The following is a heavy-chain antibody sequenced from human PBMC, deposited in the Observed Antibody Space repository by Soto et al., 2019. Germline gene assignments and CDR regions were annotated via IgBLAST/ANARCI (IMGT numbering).Heavy chain of an antibody. D-gene: IGHD3-10*01. CDR2: IIPIFGTA. CDR1: GGTFSSYA. Sequence: QVQLVQSGAEVKKPGSLVKVSCKASGGTFSSYAISWVRQAPGQGLEWMGGIIPIFGTANYAQKFQGRVTITADESTSTAYMELSSLRSEDTAVYYCARETRHIEFGELFGNWFDPWGQGTLVTVSS. CDR3: ARETRHIEFGELFGNWFDP. V-gene: IGHV1-69*01. J-gene: IGHJ5*02.